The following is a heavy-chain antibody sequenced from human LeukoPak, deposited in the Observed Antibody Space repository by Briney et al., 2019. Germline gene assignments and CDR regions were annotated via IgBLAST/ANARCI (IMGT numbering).Heavy chain of an antibody. CDR2: IYTSGST. CDR1: GGSISSGSYY. V-gene: IGHV4-61*02. J-gene: IGHJ4*02. CDR3: ARYNRGTTAFDY. D-gene: IGHD1-7*01. Sequence: SETLSLACTVSGGSISSGSYYWSWIRQPAGKGLEWIGRIYTSGSTNYNPSLKSRVTISIDTSKNQFSLKLSSVTAADTAVYYCARYNRGTTAFDYWGQGTLVTVSS.